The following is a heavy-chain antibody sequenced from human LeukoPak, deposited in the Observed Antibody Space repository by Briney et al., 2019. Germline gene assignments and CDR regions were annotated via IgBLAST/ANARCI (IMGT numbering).Heavy chain of an antibody. D-gene: IGHD2-15*01. V-gene: IGHV4-59*08. J-gene: IGHJ4*02. CDR2: IYYSGST. CDR3: ARHGYCSGGSCYWDY. Sequence: KPSETLSLTCTVSGGSISPFYWSWIRQPPGKGLEWTAYIYYSGSTAYNPSLKSRVAISVDTSNNQVSLKLSSVTAADTAVYYCARHGYCSGGSCYWDYWGQGTLVTVSS. CDR1: GGSISPFY.